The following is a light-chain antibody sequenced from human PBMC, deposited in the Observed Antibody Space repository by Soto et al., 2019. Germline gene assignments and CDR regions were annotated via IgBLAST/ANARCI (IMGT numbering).Light chain of an antibody. CDR3: QQRRNWT. Sequence: EIVLTQSPATLSLSPGERATLSCRASQSVSSYLAWYQQEPGQAPRLLIYDASNRATGIPARFSGSGSGTDFALTISSLEPEDFAVYYCQQRRNWTFGGGTKVEIK. CDR2: DAS. CDR1: QSVSSY. J-gene: IGKJ4*01. V-gene: IGKV3-11*01.